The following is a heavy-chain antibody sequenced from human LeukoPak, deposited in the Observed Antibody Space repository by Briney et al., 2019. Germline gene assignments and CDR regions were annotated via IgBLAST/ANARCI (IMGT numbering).Heavy chain of an antibody. CDR2: ISASNGNT. CDR1: GYTFTSHG. Sequence: ASVKVSCKASGYTFTSHGISWVRQAPGQGPEWMGWISASNGNTNYAQKLQGRVTLTTDTSTSTTYMELRSLRSDDTAMYYCARALSVSSGTCYDYWDQGTLVTISS. CDR3: ARALSVSSGTCYDY. J-gene: IGHJ4*02. V-gene: IGHV1-18*01. D-gene: IGHD2-15*01.